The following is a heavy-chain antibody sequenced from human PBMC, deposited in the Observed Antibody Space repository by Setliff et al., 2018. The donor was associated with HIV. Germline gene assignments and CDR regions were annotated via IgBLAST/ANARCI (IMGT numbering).Heavy chain of an antibody. Sequence: KASETLSLTCTVSGGSIRSHYWRWIRQPPGKRLEWIGYISYSGSTNYNPSLKSLVTISVDTAKNQFSLTRSSVTAADTAVYYCARLRGSYDFSNWFDPLGQGTQVTVSS. D-gene: IGHD3-3*01. V-gene: IGHV4-59*11. CDR2: ISYSGST. J-gene: IGHJ5*02. CDR3: ARLRGSYDFSNWFDP. CDR1: GGSIRSHY.